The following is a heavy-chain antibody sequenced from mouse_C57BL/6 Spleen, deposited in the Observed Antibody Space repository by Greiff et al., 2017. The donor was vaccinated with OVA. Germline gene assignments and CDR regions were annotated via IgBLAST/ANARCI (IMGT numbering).Heavy chain of an antibody. CDR2: IYPGDGDT. V-gene: IGHV1-80*01. J-gene: IGHJ3*01. D-gene: IGHD2-3*01. Sequence: QVQLQESGAELVKPGASVKISCKASGYAFSSYWMNWVKQRPGKGLEWIGQIYPGDGDTNYNGKFKGKATLTADKSSSTAYMQLSSLTSEDSAVYFCARLYGGYRGGFAYWGQGTLVTVSA. CDR1: GYAFSSYW. CDR3: ARLYGGYRGGFAY.